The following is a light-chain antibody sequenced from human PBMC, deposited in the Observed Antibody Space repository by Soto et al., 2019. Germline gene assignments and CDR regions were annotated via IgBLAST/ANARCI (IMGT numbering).Light chain of an antibody. CDR1: QVIRND. J-gene: IGKJ4*01. CDR3: QNLHSYPLS. CDR2: TAS. V-gene: IGKV1-17*01. Sequence: DIQMTQSPCSLSACVGDRVTITCRASQVIRNDLGWYQQKPGKAPKRLIHTASTLQTGVPFRFSGSGSGTEFTLTISSLQPGDFATYYCQNLHSYPLSCGGGNKVDIK.